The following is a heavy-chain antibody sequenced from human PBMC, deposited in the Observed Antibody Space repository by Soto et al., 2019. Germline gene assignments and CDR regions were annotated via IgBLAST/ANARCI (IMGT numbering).Heavy chain of an antibody. J-gene: IGHJ5*02. CDR1: GGSFSGYY. D-gene: IGHD2-2*01. CDR3: ARNRRGRNCSSTSCYSTFNWFDP. V-gene: IGHV4-34*01. CDR2: INHSGST. Sequence: PSETLSLTCAVYGGSFSGYYWSWIRQPPGKGLEWIGEINHSGSTNYNPSLKSRVTISVDTSKNQFSLKLCSVTAADTAVYYCARNRRGRNCSSTSCYSTFNWFDPWGQGTLVTVSS.